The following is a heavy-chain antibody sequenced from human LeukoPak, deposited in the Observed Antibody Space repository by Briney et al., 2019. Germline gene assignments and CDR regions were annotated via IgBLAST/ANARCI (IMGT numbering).Heavy chain of an antibody. Sequence: GESLKISCQGSGNSFANYWIGWVRQMPGKGLEWMGIIYPADSDTKYSPSFQGQVTISADKSISTAYLQWSSLKASDTAVYFCARVGPERASGWYRSHFDYWGQGTLVTVSS. V-gene: IGHV5-51*01. J-gene: IGHJ4*02. CDR2: IYPADSDT. D-gene: IGHD6-19*01. CDR1: GNSFANYW. CDR3: ARVGPERASGWYRSHFDY.